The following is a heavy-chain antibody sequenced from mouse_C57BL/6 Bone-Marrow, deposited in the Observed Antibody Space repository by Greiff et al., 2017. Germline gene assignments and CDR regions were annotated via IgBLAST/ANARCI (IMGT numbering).Heavy chain of an antibody. CDR1: GYTFTSYG. V-gene: IGHV1-81*01. J-gene: IGHJ2*01. D-gene: IGHD1-1*01. CDR3: ARRYYDTFDY. Sequence: QVQLKESGAELARPGASVKLSCKASGYTFTSYGISWVKQRTGQGLEWIGEIYPRSGNTYYNEKFKGKATLTADKSSSPAYMELRSLTSEDSAVYFCARRYYDTFDYWSQGTTLTVSS. CDR2: IYPRSGNT.